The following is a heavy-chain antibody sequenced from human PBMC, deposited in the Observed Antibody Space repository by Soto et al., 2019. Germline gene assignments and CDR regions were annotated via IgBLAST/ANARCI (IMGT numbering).Heavy chain of an antibody. J-gene: IGHJ4*02. Sequence: QVQLVESGGGVVQPGRSLRLSCAASGFTFSSYAMHWVRQAPGKGLEWVAVISYDGSSKYYADSVKGRFTISRDNSKNTSYLQMNRLRAEDTVVYYCARALGWLPPPDSWGQGTLVTVSS. CDR3: ARALGWLPPPDS. D-gene: IGHD5-12*01. CDR1: GFTFSSYA. V-gene: IGHV3-30-3*01. CDR2: ISYDGSSK.